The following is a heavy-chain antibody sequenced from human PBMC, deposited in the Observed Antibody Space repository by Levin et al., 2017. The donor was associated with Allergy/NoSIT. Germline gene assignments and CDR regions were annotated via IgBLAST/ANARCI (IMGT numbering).Heavy chain of an antibody. CDR2: IRSKAYGGTT. Sequence: GGSLRLSCTASGFTFGDYAMSWFRQAPGKGLEWVGFIRSKAYGGTTEYAASVKGRFTISRDDSKSIAYLQMNSLKTEDTAVYYCTRDPNLSVVVVITTRLWGDAFDIWGQGTMVTVSS. D-gene: IGHD3-22*01. V-gene: IGHV3-49*03. CDR3: TRDPNLSVVVVITTRLWGDAFDI. J-gene: IGHJ3*02. CDR1: GFTFGDYA.